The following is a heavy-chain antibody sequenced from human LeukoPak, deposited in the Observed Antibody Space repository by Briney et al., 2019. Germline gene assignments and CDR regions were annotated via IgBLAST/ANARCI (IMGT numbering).Heavy chain of an antibody. J-gene: IGHJ4*02. CDR1: GFTFSSYD. CDR2: ISGSGGST. D-gene: IGHD1-26*01. V-gene: IGHV3-23*01. CDR3: AKLRESGTYFDY. Sequence: GGSLRLSCAASGFTFSSYDMSWVRQAPGKGLEWVSAISGSGGSTYYADSVKGRFTVSRDSSKNTLSLQMNSLRAEDTAAYYCAKLRESGTYFDYWSQGTLVIVSS.